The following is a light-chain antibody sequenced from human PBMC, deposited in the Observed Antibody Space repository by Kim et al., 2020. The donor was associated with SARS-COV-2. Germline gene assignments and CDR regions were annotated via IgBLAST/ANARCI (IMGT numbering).Light chain of an antibody. CDR3: QSYDSSNVV. CDR2: EDN. J-gene: IGLJ2*01. Sequence: NFMLTQPHSVSESPGKTVTISCTRSSGSIASNYVQWYQQRPGSAPTTVIYEDNQRPSGVPDRFSGSIDSSSNSASLTISGLKTEDEAYYYCQSYDSSNVVFGGGTQLTVL. V-gene: IGLV6-57*04. CDR1: SGSIASNY.